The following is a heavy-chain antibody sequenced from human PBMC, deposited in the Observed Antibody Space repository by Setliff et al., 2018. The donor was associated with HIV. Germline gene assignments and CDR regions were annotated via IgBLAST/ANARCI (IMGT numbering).Heavy chain of an antibody. CDR2: IKPNSGGT. D-gene: IGHD3-16*01. CDR3: ARDRSIIMTFGGGNDAFDI. CDR1: GYTFTDYY. Sequence: ASVKVSCKASGYTFTDYYMHWVRQAPGQGLEWMGWIKPNSGGTNYAQKFQGRVTMTRDTSISTAYMDLRSLRSDDTAVYYCARDRSIIMTFGGGNDAFDIWGQGTMVTVSS. J-gene: IGHJ3*02. V-gene: IGHV1-2*02.